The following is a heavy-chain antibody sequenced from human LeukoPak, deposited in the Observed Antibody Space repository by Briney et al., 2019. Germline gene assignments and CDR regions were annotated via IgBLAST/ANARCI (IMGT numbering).Heavy chain of an antibody. D-gene: IGHD7-27*01. CDR3: ASSLGSYDAFDI. CDR1: GYTFTSYG. J-gene: IGHJ3*02. V-gene: IGHV1-18*01. CDR2: ISAYNGNT. Sequence: ASVKVSCKASGYTFTSYGISWVRQAPGQWLEWMGWISAYNGNTNYAQKFQGRVTITRNTSISTAYMELSSLRSEDTAVYYCASSLGSYDAFDIWGQGTMVTVSS.